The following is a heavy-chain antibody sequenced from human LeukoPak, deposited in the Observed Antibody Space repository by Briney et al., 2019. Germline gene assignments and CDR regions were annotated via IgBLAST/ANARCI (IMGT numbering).Heavy chain of an antibody. CDR2: ISGSGGST. CDR1: GFTFSSYA. J-gene: IGHJ6*02. Sequence: GALRLSCAASGFTFSSYAMSWVRQAPGKGLEWVSAISGSGGSTYYADSVKGRFTISRDNSKNTLYLQMNSLRAEDTAVYYCAKSGGSSYYYGMDGWGQGTTVTVSS. D-gene: IGHD6-6*01. CDR3: AKSGGSSYYYGMDG. V-gene: IGHV3-23*01.